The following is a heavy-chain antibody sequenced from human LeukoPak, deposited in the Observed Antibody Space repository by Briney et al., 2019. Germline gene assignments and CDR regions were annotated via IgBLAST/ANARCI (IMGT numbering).Heavy chain of an antibody. CDR3: TRGGTVTTGIDY. J-gene: IGHJ4*02. Sequence: KSGGPLSLLCAASGLPLSTYPMHCLRQARGGGLECVLSISSSSGYIYYADSVKGRFTISRDNAENSLYLQMNSVRAEDTAVYYCTRGGTVTTGIDYWGQGTLVTVSS. D-gene: IGHD4-17*01. CDR1: GLPLSTYP. CDR2: ISSSSGYI. V-gene: IGHV3-21*01.